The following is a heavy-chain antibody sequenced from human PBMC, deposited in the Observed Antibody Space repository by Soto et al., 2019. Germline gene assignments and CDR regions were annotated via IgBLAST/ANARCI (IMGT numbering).Heavy chain of an antibody. CDR2: ISSGSDCI. J-gene: IGHJ1*01. V-gene: IGHV3-21*01. Sequence: VGSLRLSCVASGFIFSSYSMVWVRLAPGKGLEWVASISSGSDCIFYADSVKGRFTVSRDNAKNSLFLQMNNLRAEDTAVYFCARDRSADRFVQYFQHWGQGTQVTVSS. CDR1: GFIFSSYS. CDR3: ARDRSADRFVQYFQH. D-gene: IGHD6-19*01.